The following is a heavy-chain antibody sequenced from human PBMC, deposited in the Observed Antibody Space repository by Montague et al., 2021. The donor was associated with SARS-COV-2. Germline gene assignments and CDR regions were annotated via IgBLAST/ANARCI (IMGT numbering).Heavy chain of an antibody. CDR2: ISYDGSNK. CDR3: ARDRLKWGMITFGGNDY. CDR1: GFTFSGYA. J-gene: IGHJ4*02. Sequence: SLRLSCAASGFTFSGYAIYWVRQAPGKGLEWVALISYDGSNKYYADSAKGRFAISRDNSKNALYLQMNSLRAEDTAVYFCARDRLKWGMITFGGNDYWGQGTLVTVSS. V-gene: IGHV3-30*09. D-gene: IGHD3-16*01.